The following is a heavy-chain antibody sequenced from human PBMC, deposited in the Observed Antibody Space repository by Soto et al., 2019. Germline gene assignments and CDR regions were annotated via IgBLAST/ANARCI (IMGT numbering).Heavy chain of an antibody. Sequence: PSETLSLTCTVSGGSISSYYWSWIRRPPGKGLEWIGYIYYSGSTNYNPSLKSRVTISVDTSKNQFSLKLSSVTAADTAVYYCAIGDSSSTGDRFDPWGQGTLVTVAS. V-gene: IGHV4-59*01. D-gene: IGHD6-6*01. CDR3: AIGDSSSTGDRFDP. CDR1: GGSISSYY. CDR2: IYYSGST. J-gene: IGHJ5*02.